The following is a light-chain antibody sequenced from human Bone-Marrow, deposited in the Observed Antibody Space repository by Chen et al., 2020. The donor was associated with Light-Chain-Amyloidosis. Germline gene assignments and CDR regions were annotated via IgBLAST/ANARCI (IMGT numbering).Light chain of an antibody. Sequence: SYELTQPPSVSVSPGQTARITCSGDDLPTKYAYWYQQKPGQATVLVIHRDTERPSGISERFPGSSSGTTATLTISGVQAEDEADYHCQSADSSGTYEVIFGGGTKLTVL. J-gene: IGLJ2*01. CDR2: RDT. V-gene: IGLV3-25*03. CDR3: QSADSSGTYEVI. CDR1: DLPTKY.